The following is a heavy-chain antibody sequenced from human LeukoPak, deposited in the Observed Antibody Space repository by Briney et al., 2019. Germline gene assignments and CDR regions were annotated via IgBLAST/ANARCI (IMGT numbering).Heavy chain of an antibody. CDR2: ISSSSSTI. V-gene: IGHV3-48*04. CDR1: GFTFSSYS. J-gene: IGHJ6*03. D-gene: IGHD2-2*01. Sequence: GGSLRLSCAASGFTFSSYSMNWVRQAPGKGLEWVSYISSSSSTIYYADSVKGRFTISRDNAKNSLYLQMNSLRAEDTAVYYCARDPVPADTYCYYYMDVWGKGTTVTVSS. CDR3: ARDPVPADTYCYYYMDV.